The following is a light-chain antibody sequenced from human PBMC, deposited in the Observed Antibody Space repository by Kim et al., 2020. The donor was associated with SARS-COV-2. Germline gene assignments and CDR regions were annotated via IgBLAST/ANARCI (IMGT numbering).Light chain of an antibody. CDR3: QQYGSSPNT. CDR1: QSVSSSY. CDR2: GAS. V-gene: IGKV3-20*01. Sequence: SPGERATLSCRASQSVSSSYLAWYQQKPGQAPRLLIYGASSRATGIPDKFSGSGSGTDFTLTISRLEPEDSAVYYCQQYGSSPNTFGGGTKVDIK. J-gene: IGKJ4*01.